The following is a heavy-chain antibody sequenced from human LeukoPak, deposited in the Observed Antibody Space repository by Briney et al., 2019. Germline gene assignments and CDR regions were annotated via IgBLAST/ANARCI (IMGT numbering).Heavy chain of an antibody. CDR2: IRSKAYGGTT. Sequence: GGSLRLSCTASGFTFGDYAMSWVRQAPGKGLEWVGFIRSKAYGGTTEYAPSVKGRFTISRDDSKSIAYLQMNSLKTEDTAVYYCTRDRGCSSTSCYAAFDCWGQGTLVTVSS. CDR1: GFTFGDYA. CDR3: TRDRGCSSTSCYAAFDC. D-gene: IGHD2-2*01. J-gene: IGHJ4*02. V-gene: IGHV3-49*04.